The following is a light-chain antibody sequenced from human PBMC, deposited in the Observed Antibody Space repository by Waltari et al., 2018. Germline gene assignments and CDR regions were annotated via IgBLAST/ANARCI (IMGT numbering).Light chain of an antibody. CDR1: QSISGW. CDR2: KAS. Sequence: DIQMTQSPSIVSASVVNRIRTTCRASQSISGWLAWYPHKHWKPPKLLIYKASALQNGVPSRFSASGSGTEFTLTISSLQPDDFATYYCQHYDTYSPAFGPGTKVHIK. CDR3: QHYDTYSPA. J-gene: IGKJ3*01. V-gene: IGKV1-5*03.